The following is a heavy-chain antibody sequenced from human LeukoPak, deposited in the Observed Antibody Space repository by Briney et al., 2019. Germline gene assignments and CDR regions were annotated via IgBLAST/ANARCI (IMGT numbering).Heavy chain of an antibody. CDR2: ISSSSTHI. J-gene: IGHJ4*02. CDR1: GFPFRSYS. V-gene: IGHV3-21*01. D-gene: IGHD3-10*01. Sequence: PGGSLRLSCAASGFPFRSYSMNWVRQAPGKGLEWVSSISSSSTHIYYADSVKGRFTISRDNAKNSLYLQMNSLRVEDTAVYYCARAEGSGSLFDYWGQGTLVTVSS. CDR3: ARAEGSGSLFDY.